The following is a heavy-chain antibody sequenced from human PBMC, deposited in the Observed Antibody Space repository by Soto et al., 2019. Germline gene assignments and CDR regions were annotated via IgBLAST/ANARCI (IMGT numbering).Heavy chain of an antibody. CDR1: RFAFSDFY. CDR3: ASSYGGNAHFAFDI. D-gene: IGHD4-17*01. CDR2: ISSTGRTI. Sequence: PGGSLRLSCAASRFAFSDFYMSWIRQAPGKGLEWVSYISSTGRTIYYADSVRGRFTISRDDAKNSLYLQMNSLRAEDTAIYYCASSYGGNAHFAFDIWGQGTMVTVSS. J-gene: IGHJ3*02. V-gene: IGHV3-11*01.